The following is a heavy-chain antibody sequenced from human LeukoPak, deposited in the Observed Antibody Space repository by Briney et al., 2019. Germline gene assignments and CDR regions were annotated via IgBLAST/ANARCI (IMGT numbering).Heavy chain of an antibody. D-gene: IGHD6-13*01. J-gene: IGHJ4*02. Sequence: GASVKVSCKASGYTFTGYYMHWVRQAPGQGLEWMGWINPKNGGTNSAQRFQGRVTMTRDTAISTAYMELSRLRSDDTAIYYCARDLSHRSWYGGADWGQGTLVTVSS. CDR3: ARDLSHRSWYGGAD. V-gene: IGHV1-2*02. CDR1: GYTFTGYY. CDR2: INPKNGGT.